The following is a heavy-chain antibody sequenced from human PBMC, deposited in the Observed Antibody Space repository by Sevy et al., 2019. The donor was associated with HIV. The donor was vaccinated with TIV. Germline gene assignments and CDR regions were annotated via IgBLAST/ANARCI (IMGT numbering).Heavy chain of an antibody. J-gene: IGHJ3*02. V-gene: IGHV3-23*01. Sequence: GGSLRLSCTASEFTFSSHAVSWVRQAPGKGLEWVSAISGNGENTHYADSARGRFTISRDNFKNTLYLQMNSLRAEDTALYYCARDGRGISAFDIWGQGTMVTVSS. D-gene: IGHD3-3*02. CDR1: EFTFSSHA. CDR2: ISGNGENT. CDR3: ARDGRGISAFDI.